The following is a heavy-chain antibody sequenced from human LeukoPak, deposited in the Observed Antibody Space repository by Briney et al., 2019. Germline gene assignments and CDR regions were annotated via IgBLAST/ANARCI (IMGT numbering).Heavy chain of an antibody. CDR2: ISAYNGNT. CDR1: GYTFTSYG. Sequence: GASVKVSCKASGYTFTSYGIRWLRQAPGQGLEWMGWISAYNGNTNYAQKLQGRVTMTTDTSTSTAYMELRSLRSDDTAVYYCARVGRFQSASCCIFDYWGQGTLVTVSS. J-gene: IGHJ4*02. CDR3: ARVGRFQSASCCIFDY. V-gene: IGHV1-18*01. D-gene: IGHD2-2*01.